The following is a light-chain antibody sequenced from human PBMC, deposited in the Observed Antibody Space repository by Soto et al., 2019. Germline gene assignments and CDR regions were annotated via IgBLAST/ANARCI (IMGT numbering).Light chain of an antibody. J-gene: IGKJ1*01. CDR2: GAS. CDR3: QQYGSSSLT. V-gene: IGKV3-20*01. CDR1: QSVSSSY. Sequence: EIVLTQSPGTLSLSPGERATLSCRASQSVSSSYLAWYQQKPGQAPRLLIYGASSRATGIPDRFSGSGSGTDFTLTISRLEPEDFAVYYCQQYGSSSLTFGQGTKVDI.